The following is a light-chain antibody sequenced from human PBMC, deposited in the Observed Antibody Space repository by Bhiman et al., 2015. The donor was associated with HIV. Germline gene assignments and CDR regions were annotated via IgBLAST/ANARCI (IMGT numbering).Light chain of an antibody. J-gene: IGLJ3*02. V-gene: IGLV3-19*01. CDR3: QVWDSSSDFWV. Sequence: SSELTQDPAVSVALGQTVRITCQGDSLRNYYASWYQQKPGQAPILVIYGKDNRPSGIPDRFSGSNSGSTATLTISRVEAGHEADYYCQVWDSSSDFWVFGGGTTLTVL. CDR1: SLRNYY. CDR2: GKD.